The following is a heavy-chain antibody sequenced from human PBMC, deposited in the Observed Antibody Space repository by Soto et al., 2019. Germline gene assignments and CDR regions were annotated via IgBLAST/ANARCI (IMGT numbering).Heavy chain of an antibody. CDR3: ARLAAAGLFDY. CDR1: GFSLSTSGVS. Sequence: SGPKLVNPTQTLTLTCTFSGFSLSTSGVSVGWIRQPPGKALEWLALIYWDDDKRYSPSLKSRLNITKDTTKKQVSLTMTNMDLVYTATYYCARLAAAGLFDYWGQGTLVTVS. V-gene: IGHV2-5*02. J-gene: IGHJ4*02. D-gene: IGHD6-13*01. CDR2: IYWDDDK.